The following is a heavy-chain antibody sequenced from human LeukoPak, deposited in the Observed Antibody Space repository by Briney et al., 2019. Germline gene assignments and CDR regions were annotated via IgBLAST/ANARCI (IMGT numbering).Heavy chain of an antibody. CDR3: TRDLSGTYYGRFDY. CDR1: GFTFSSYW. D-gene: IGHD1-26*01. CDR2: INTGGSST. Sequence: GGSLRLSCAASGFTFSSYWMHWVRQAPGKGLLWVSRINTGGSSTNFADSVRGRFTISRGNAKNTLYLQMNSLRAEDTAVYYCTRDLSGTYYGRFDYWGQGTLVTVSS. V-gene: IGHV3-74*01. J-gene: IGHJ4*02.